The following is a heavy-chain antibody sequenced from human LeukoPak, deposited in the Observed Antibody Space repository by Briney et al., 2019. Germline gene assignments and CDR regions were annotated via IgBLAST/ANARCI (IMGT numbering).Heavy chain of an antibody. CDR1: GFTFSKFA. CDR3: AKGLKTTVGPYMGYHYYMDV. CDR2: INDRGTGT. Sequence: PGGSLRLSCAASGFTFSKFALSWVRQAPGKGLEWVSTINDRGTGTYYADSVKGRFTISRDNSKITLSLQMNSLRAEDTAVYYCAKGLKTTVGPYMGYHYYMDVWGKGTTVTVSS. J-gene: IGHJ6*03. V-gene: IGHV3-23*01. D-gene: IGHD1-1*01.